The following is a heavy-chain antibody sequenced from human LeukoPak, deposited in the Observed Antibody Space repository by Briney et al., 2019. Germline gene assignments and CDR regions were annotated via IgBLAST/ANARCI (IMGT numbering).Heavy chain of an antibody. CDR2: ISSSSSYT. CDR1: GSTFSDYY. D-gene: IGHD2-15*01. J-gene: IGHJ5*02. Sequence: GGSLRLSCAASGSTFSDYYMSWIRQAPGKGLEWVSYISSSSSYTNYADSVKGRFTISRDNAKNSLYLQMNSLRAEDTAVYYCARVPVVAATPLFHAWFDPWGQGTLVTVSS. V-gene: IGHV3-11*05. CDR3: ARVPVVAATPLFHAWFDP.